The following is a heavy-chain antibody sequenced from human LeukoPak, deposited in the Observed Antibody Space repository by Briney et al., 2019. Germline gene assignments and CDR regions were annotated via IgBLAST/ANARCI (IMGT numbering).Heavy chain of an antibody. Sequence: PGRSLTLSCTASGFTLGDYAMSWVRQAPGKGLEWVGFIRSKAYGGTAEYAAPVKGRFTISRDDSKSIAYLQMNSLKTEDTAVYYCTGGYSYGLKIDAFDIWGQGTMVTVSS. V-gene: IGHV3-49*04. J-gene: IGHJ3*02. D-gene: IGHD5-18*01. CDR3: TGGYSYGLKIDAFDI. CDR1: GFTLGDYA. CDR2: IRSKAYGGTA.